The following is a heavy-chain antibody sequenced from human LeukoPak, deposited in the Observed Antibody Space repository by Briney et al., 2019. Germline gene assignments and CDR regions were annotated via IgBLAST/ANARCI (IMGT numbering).Heavy chain of an antibody. J-gene: IGHJ4*02. CDR1: GGSFSGYY. D-gene: IGHD3-10*01. CDR2: INHSGST. V-gene: IGHV4-34*01. Sequence: PSETLSLTCAVYGGSFSGYYWSWLRQPPGKGLEWIGEINHSGSTNYNPSLKSRVTISVDTSKNQLSLKLSSVTAADTAVYYCARTLLWFGESQLDYWGQGTRVSVSS. CDR3: ARTLLWFGESQLDY.